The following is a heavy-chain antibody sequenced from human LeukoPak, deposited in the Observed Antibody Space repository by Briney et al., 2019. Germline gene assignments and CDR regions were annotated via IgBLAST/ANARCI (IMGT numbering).Heavy chain of an antibody. CDR3: ARDTDSSSPGNWFDP. Sequence: PSETLSLTCTVSGGSISSSSYYWGWIRQPPGKGLEWIGSIYYSGSTYYNPSLKSRVTISVDTSKNEFSLKLSSVTAADTAVYYCARDTDSSSPGNWFDPWGQRTLVTVSS. J-gene: IGHJ5*02. CDR1: GGSISSSSYY. D-gene: IGHD6-6*01. CDR2: IYYSGST. V-gene: IGHV4-39*07.